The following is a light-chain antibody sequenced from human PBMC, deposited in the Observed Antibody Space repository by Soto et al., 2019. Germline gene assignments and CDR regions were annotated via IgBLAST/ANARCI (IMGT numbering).Light chain of an antibody. V-gene: IGLV2-14*02. CDR3: SSYTDTKSLV. CDR2: EGS. Sequence: QSVLTQPASVSGSPGQSITISCAGTSGDVGSYNLVSWYQQHPAKAPKLMIYEGSKRPSGVSNRFSGSKSGNTASLTVSALQAEDEADYYCSSYTDTKSLVFGTGTKVTVL. CDR1: SGDVGSYNL. J-gene: IGLJ1*01.